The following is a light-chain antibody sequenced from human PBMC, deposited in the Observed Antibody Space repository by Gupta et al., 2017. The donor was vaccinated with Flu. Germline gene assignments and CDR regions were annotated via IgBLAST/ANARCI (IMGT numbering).Light chain of an antibody. CDR3: QLDGSSPRT. J-gene: IGKJ1*01. CDR2: GAS. CDR1: QSVSDNY. V-gene: IGKV3-20*01. Sequence: EIVLTQSPGTLSLSPGERATLSCRASQSVSDNYVAWYQQRPGQAPRLLIYGASSRATGIPDRFSGSGSGTDFTLTISRLEPEDFAVYYCQLDGSSPRTFGPGTKVAMK.